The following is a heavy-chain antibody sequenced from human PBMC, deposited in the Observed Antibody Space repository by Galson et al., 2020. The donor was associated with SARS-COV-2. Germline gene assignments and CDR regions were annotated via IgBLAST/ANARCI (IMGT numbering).Heavy chain of an antibody. J-gene: IGHJ6*02. CDR1: GGSISSNLYY. CDR2: IYYSGRT. Sequence: SETLSLTCTVSGGSISSNLYYWGWIRQPPGKGLEWIGSIYYSGRTYYNPSLKSRVTISVDTSKNQFSLKLNSLTAAATAVYYCARVYYDFWSGYGASYGMDVWGQGTTVTVSS. V-gene: IGHV4-39*07. D-gene: IGHD3-3*01. CDR3: ARVYYDFWSGYGASYGMDV.